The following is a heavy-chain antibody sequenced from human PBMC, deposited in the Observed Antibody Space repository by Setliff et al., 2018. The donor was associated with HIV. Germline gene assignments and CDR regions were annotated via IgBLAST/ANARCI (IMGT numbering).Heavy chain of an antibody. CDR1: GFRVTDTY. CDR3: AKGVFDQ. Sequence: GGSLRLSCEASGFRVTDTYMAWVRQAPGKGLEWVTLIYKAGKTYYADLVKGRFTIARDDTKNMLYLQMNSLRAEDTAVYYCAKGVFDQWGQGTPVTVSS. V-gene: IGHV3-53*01. CDR2: IYKAGKT. J-gene: IGHJ5*02.